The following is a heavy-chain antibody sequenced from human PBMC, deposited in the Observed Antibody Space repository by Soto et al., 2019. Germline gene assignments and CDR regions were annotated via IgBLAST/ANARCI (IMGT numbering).Heavy chain of an antibody. V-gene: IGHV4-31*03. CDR2: IFHSGTT. J-gene: IGHJ5*02. Sequence: QVRLQESGPGLVKPSKTLSLTCSVSGGSISSPGYYWTWIRQQPGKSLEWIGHIFHSGTTSYNPSLQSRVTLSSETSENHFSLNLTSVTAADTAVYFCATGRWGAYGSPAGWFAPWGRGTLVSVSS. CDR3: ATGRWGAYGSPAGWFAP. D-gene: IGHD3-16*01. CDR1: GGSISSPGYY.